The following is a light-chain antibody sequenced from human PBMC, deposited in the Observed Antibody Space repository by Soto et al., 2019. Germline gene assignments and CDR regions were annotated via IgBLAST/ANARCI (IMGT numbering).Light chain of an antibody. J-gene: IGKJ5*01. CDR2: IAS. Sequence: AIQLTQSPSSLSASVGDRVTSTCRASQGITSALAWYQQKPGKAPKLLISIASSLESGVPSRFSGSGSGTDFTLTISSLQPEDFATYFCQQFNSYPITFGQGTRLEIK. CDR3: QQFNSYPIT. CDR1: QGITSA. V-gene: IGKV1-13*02.